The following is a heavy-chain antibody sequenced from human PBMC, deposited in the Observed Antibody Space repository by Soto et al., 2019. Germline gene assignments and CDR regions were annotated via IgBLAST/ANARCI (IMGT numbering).Heavy chain of an antibody. CDR2: ISYDGTNK. J-gene: IGHJ4*02. D-gene: IGHD5-12*01. CDR3: AKGGRGGYDYIDY. Sequence: GGSLRLSCAASGFTFSSSGLHWVRQAPGKGLEWVAVISYDGTNKYYADSGKGRFTISRDNSKNTPYLQMNSLRAEDTAVYYCAKGGRGGYDYIDYWGQGTLVTVSS. V-gene: IGHV3-30*18. CDR1: GFTFSSSG.